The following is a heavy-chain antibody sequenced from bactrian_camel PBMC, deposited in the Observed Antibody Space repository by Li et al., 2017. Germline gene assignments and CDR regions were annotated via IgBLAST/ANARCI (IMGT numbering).Heavy chain of an antibody. Sequence: HVQLVESGGGAVEAGGSLTLSCAASGRVYRSYCLGWFRQAPGKEREGVAAIFRGAGDRTNVADSVKDRFSISQDATTVYLQMNDLRPEDTGVYYCAARLHTYRGECTTFRYDYSYWGQGTQVTVS. V-gene: IGHV3S53*01. CDR1: GRVYRSYC. J-gene: IGHJ4*01. CDR3: AARLHTYRGECTTFRYDYSY. CDR2: IFRGAGDRT. D-gene: IGHD2*01.